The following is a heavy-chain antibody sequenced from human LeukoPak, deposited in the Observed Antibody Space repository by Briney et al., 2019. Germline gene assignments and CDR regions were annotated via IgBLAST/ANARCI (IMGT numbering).Heavy chain of an antibody. J-gene: IGHJ5*02. V-gene: IGHV1-8*01. CDR2: MNPNSGNT. D-gene: IGHD6-6*01. CDR3: ARGVGSSSSHWFDP. CDR1: GYTFTSYD. Sequence: ASVKVSCKASGYTFTSYDINWLRQATGQGLEWMGWMNPNSGNTGYAQKFQGRVTMTRNTSISTAYMELSSLRSEDTAVYYCARGVGSSSSHWFDPWGQGTLVTVSS.